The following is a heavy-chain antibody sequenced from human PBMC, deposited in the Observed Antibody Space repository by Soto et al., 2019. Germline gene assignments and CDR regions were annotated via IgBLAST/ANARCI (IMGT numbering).Heavy chain of an antibody. V-gene: IGHV3-23*01. CDR3: ARFGVPGTPYYYYYGMDV. CDR1: GFTFSSYA. Sequence: GGSLRLSCAASGFTFSSYAMSWVRQAPGKGLEWVSAISGSGGSTYYADSVKGRFTISRDNSKNTLYLQMNSLRAEDTAVYYCARFGVPGTPYYYYYGMDVWGQGTTVTVSS. D-gene: IGHD3-16*01. CDR2: ISGSGGST. J-gene: IGHJ6*02.